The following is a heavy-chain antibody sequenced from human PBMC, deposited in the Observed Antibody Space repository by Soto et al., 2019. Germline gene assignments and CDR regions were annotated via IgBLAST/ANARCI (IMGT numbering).Heavy chain of an antibody. Sequence: ASVKVSCKASGYTFTSYDINWVRQATGQELEWMGWMNPNSGNTGYAQKFQGRVTMTRNTSISTAYMELSSLRSEDTAVYYCASSRYCSSTSCSPPKFDPWGQGTLVTVSS. J-gene: IGHJ5*02. CDR3: ASSRYCSSTSCSPPKFDP. CDR2: MNPNSGNT. V-gene: IGHV1-8*01. D-gene: IGHD2-2*01. CDR1: GYTFTSYD.